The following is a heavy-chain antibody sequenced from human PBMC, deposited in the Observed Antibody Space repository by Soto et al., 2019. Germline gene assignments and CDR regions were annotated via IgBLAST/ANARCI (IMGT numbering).Heavy chain of an antibody. CDR3: AREAPFRYFQH. CDR1: GGTFSRYG. Sequence: SVRVSCNFSGGTFSRYGISWVRQAPGQGLEWMGGIIPIFGTANYAQKFQGRVTITADKSTSTAYMELSSLRSEDTAVYYCAREAPFRYFQHWGQGNLVTASS. J-gene: IGHJ1*01. V-gene: IGHV1-69*06. CDR2: IIPIFGTA.